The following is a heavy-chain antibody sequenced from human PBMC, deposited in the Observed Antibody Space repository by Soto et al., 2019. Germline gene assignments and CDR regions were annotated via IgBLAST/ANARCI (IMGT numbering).Heavy chain of an antibody. CDR1: GFSLSTNGVG. D-gene: IGHD2-15*01. J-gene: IGHJ6*01. CDR3: LDSVRERSGNSGDCYY. V-gene: IGHV2-5*02. Sequence: SGPTLVNPTQTLALTCTFSGFSLSTNGVGVGWIRQPPGEALDWLALVFWDGDRRYSPSLRNRLTITEYTSSNQVVLTVTNMDPLNIDTYYCLDSVRERSGNSGDCYY. CDR2: VFWDGDR.